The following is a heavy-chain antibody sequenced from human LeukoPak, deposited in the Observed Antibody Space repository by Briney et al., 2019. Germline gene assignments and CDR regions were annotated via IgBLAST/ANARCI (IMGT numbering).Heavy chain of an antibody. CDR1: GFTFSDHY. Sequence: GGSLRLSCAASGFTFSDHYMDWLRQAPGKGLEWVGRTRNKANSYTTEYAASVKGRFTVSRATSKNSLHLQMNSLKNKDTAVYYCARASGNSTIRYYFDNGGQGTLVTVSS. V-gene: IGHV3-72*01. CDR3: ARASGNSTIRYYFDN. D-gene: IGHD3-3*01. CDR2: TRNKANSYTT. J-gene: IGHJ4*02.